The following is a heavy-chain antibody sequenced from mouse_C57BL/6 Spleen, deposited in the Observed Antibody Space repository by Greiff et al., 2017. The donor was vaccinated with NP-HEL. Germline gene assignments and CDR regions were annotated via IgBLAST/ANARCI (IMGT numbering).Heavy chain of an antibody. CDR2: IYPGDGDT. D-gene: IGHD1-1*01. Sequence: VQLQQSGPELVKPGASVKISCKASGYAFSSSWMNWVKQRPGKGLEWIGRIYPGDGDTNYNGKFKGKATLTADKSSSTAYMQLRSLTSEDSAVYFGARNYGSIPFAYLGQGTLVTVSA. V-gene: IGHV1-82*01. J-gene: IGHJ3*01. CDR3: ARNYGSIPFAY. CDR1: GYAFSSSW.